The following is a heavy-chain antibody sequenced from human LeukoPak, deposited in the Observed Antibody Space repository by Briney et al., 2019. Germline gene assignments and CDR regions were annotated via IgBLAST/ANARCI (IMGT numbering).Heavy chain of an antibody. J-gene: IGHJ4*02. Sequence: SETLSLTCAISGGSISSDGFYWSWIRQHPGKGLEWIGYIYYSGSTYYNPSLKSRVTISVDTSKNQFSPKLTSVTAADTAVYYCARTYYDSRLDYWGQGTLVTVSS. D-gene: IGHD3-22*01. CDR3: ARTYYDSRLDY. V-gene: IGHV4-31*11. CDR1: GGSISSDGFY. CDR2: IYYSGST.